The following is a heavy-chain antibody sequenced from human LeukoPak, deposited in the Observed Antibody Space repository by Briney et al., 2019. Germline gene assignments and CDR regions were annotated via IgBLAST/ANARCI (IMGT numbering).Heavy chain of an antibody. Sequence: SETLSLTCAVSGGSISSSNWWSWVRQPPGKGLEWIGEIYHSGSTNYNPSLKSRVTISVDKSKNQFSLKLSSVTAADTAVYYCARGVAAAGTDRFDPWGQGTLVTVSS. J-gene: IGHJ5*02. D-gene: IGHD6-13*01. CDR3: ARGVAAAGTDRFDP. CDR1: GGSISSSNW. CDR2: IYHSGST. V-gene: IGHV4-4*02.